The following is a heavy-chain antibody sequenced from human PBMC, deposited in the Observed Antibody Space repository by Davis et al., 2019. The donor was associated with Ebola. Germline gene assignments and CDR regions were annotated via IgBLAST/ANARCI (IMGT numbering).Heavy chain of an antibody. D-gene: IGHD3-16*01. CDR3: ARRGHDYVWGSLAFFEY. Sequence: GESLKISCAASEFTFTIYAMSWVRQAPGKGLEWVSTVTSGGDSTYYADSVKGRFTISRDNSKNTLYLQMDSLRAEDTAVYFCARRGHDYVWGSLAFFEYWGQGTLVTVSS. V-gene: IGHV3-23*01. J-gene: IGHJ4*02. CDR2: VTSGGDST. CDR1: EFTFTIYA.